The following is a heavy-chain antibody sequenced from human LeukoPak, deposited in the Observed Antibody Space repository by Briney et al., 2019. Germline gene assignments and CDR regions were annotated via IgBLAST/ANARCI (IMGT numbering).Heavy chain of an antibody. CDR1: GFTFSSYS. J-gene: IGHJ4*02. D-gene: IGHD6-13*01. CDR3: AKEAVAAAGGIDY. CDR2: INRSGGST. V-gene: IGHV3-23*01. Sequence: PGGSLTLSCAVSGFTFSSYSMSWVRQPPGKGLEWIAAINRSGGSTYYPASVKGRFTISRDNSKNTLYLRMNSLRAEDTAVYYCAKEAVAAAGGIDYWGQGTLVTVSS.